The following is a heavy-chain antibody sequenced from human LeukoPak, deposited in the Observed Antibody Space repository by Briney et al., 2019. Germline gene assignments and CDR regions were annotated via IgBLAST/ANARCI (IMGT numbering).Heavy chain of an antibody. J-gene: IGHJ4*02. CDR3: ARGAGGGYCSSTSCYLVY. V-gene: IGHV3-48*04. CDR1: GFTFSSYS. D-gene: IGHD2-2*01. CDR2: ISSSSSTI. Sequence: PGGSLRLSCAASGFTFSSYSMNWVRQAPGKGLEWVSYISSSSSTIYYADSVKGRFTISRDNAKNSLYLQMNSLRAEDTAVYYCARGAGGGYCSSTSCYLVYWGQGTLVTVSS.